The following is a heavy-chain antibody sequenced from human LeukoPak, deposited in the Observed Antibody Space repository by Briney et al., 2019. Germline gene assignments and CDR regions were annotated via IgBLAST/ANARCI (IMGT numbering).Heavy chain of an antibody. Sequence: SETLSLICSVSGDSISMHYWSWIRQPPGKGLEWIGYIDHTGGTNYNPSLNSRVTISRDTSKNHFSLELSSVTAADTAVYLCARGRVSSSSWSSTYYYYFYMDVWGKGTTVTVSS. V-gene: IGHV4-59*11. CDR3: ARGRVSSSSWSSTYYYYFYMDV. CDR1: GDSISMHY. D-gene: IGHD6-13*01. CDR2: IDHTGGT. J-gene: IGHJ6*03.